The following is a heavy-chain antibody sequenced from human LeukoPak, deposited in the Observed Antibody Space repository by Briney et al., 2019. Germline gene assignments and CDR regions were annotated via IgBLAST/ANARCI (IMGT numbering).Heavy chain of an antibody. J-gene: IGHJ4*02. Sequence: PGGSLRLSCAASGFTFSSYSMNWVRQAPGKGLEWVSSISCSSSYIYYADSVKGRFTISRDNAKNSLYLQMNSLRAEDTAVYYCARDRGEYCSSTSCPSPFDYWGQGTLVTVSS. CDR2: ISCSSSYI. V-gene: IGHV3-21*01. CDR1: GFTFSSYS. CDR3: ARDRGEYCSSTSCPSPFDY. D-gene: IGHD2-2*01.